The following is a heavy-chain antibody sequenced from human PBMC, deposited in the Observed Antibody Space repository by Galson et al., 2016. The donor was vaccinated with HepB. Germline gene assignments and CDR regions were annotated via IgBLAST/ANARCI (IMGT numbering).Heavy chain of an antibody. CDR2: IWFDGSKT. CDR1: GFTFSNYG. J-gene: IGHJ4*02. CDR3: AKDISPLLQGVIGY. Sequence: SLRLSCAASGFTFSNYGMHWVRQAPGKGLEWVAVIWFDGSKTYYADSVKGRFTISRDDSKNTVFLQMNSLRAEDTAVYYCAKDISPLLQGVIGYWGQGTLVTVSS. D-gene: IGHD3-16*02. V-gene: IGHV3-33*06.